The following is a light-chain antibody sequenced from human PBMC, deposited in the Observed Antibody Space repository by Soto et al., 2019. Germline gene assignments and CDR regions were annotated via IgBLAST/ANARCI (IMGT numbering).Light chain of an antibody. J-gene: IGKJ4*01. Sequence: EIVMTQSPATLSVSPGERATLFCRASQSVNNNFLAWYQQKPGQAPRLLIHGASTRATGIPARFSGSGSGTDFTLTISSLQSEDFAIYYCQQYSALPLTFGGGTKVEIK. CDR1: QSVNNN. CDR3: QQYSALPLT. V-gene: IGKV3-15*01. CDR2: GAS.